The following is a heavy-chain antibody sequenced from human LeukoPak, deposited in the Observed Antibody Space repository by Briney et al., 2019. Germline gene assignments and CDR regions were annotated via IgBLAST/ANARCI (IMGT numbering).Heavy chain of an antibody. CDR3: ARDPCSRSSCPLRY. CDR1: GGSLSGYY. CDR2: INHSGTT. D-gene: IGHD6-13*01. J-gene: IGHJ4*02. V-gene: IGHV4-34*01. Sequence: SETLSLTCGVSGGSLSGYYCNWIRQTSGKGLEWIREINHSGTTNFDPSLRGRVAISVDRSNNQCSLRLTSVTAADTAVYYCARDPCSRSSCPLRYWGQGTQVTVSS.